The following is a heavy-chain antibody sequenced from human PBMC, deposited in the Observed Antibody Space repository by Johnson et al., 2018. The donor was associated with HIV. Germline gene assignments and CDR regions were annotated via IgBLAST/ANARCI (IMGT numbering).Heavy chain of an antibody. CDR2: ISFAGVKK. J-gene: IGHJ3*02. D-gene: IGHD6-19*01. V-gene: IGHV3-30*18. Sequence: QVQLVESGGGVVRRGGSLRLSCAASGFRFEDHGMNWVRQAPGKGLELVTVISFAGVKKYYADSVKGRFTISRDSSKKMLYLQMNSLRAEDTAVYYCAKGMEQWLLLGGFHIWGQGTMVSVSS. CDR1: GFRFEDHG. CDR3: AKGMEQWLLLGGFHI.